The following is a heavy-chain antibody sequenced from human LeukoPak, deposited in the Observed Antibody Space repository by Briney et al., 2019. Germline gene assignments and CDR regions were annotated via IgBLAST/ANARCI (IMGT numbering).Heavy chain of an antibody. CDR2: ISSSSSYI. D-gene: IGHD4-23*01. J-gene: IGHJ5*02. CDR3: ARDPSGVYGGKGSDWFDP. CDR1: GFTFGSYS. V-gene: IGHV3-21*01. Sequence: GGSLRLSSAASGFTFGSYSMNWVRQAPGKGLEWVSSISSSSSYIYYADSVKGRFTISRDNAKNSLYLQMNSLRAEDTAVYYCARDPSGVYGGKGSDWFDPWGQGTLVTVSS.